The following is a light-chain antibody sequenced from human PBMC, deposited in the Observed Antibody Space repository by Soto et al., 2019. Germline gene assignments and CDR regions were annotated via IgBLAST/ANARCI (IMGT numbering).Light chain of an antibody. CDR2: DVS. V-gene: IGKV1-5*01. Sequence: DIQMTQSPSTLSASVGDRVTMTCRASQSISRCLAWYQQKPGKAPKLLIYDVSRLESGVPSRFSGSGSGTEFSLTISSLQPDDFATYDGQQYNSDSGTFGQGTKVDIK. J-gene: IGKJ1*01. CDR1: QSISRC. CDR3: QQYNSDSGT.